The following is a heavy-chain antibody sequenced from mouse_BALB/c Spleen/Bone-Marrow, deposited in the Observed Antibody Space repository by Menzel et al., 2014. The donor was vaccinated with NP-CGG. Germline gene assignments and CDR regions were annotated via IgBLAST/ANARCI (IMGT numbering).Heavy chain of an antibody. CDR2: IFPRTGTT. CDR3: ARKGISTVIATAYYFDY. Sequence: QVQLQQPGAELVKPGASVKLSCKTSGYTFTSYWIRWVKQRPGQGLGWIGEIFPRTGTTYYNEKFKDKATLTIDTSSSTAYMQLSSLTSEDSAVYFCARKGISTVIATAYYFDYWGQGSTLTVSS. J-gene: IGHJ2*01. D-gene: IGHD2-4*01. V-gene: IGHV1S132*01. CDR1: GYTFTSYW.